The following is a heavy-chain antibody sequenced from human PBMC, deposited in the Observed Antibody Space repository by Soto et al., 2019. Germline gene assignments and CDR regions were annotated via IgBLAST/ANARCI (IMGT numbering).Heavy chain of an antibody. CDR1: GYTFTSYY. J-gene: IGHJ4*02. V-gene: IGHV1-46*01. Sequence: ASVKVSFKASGYTFTSYYMHWVRQAPGQGLEWMGIINPSGGSTSYAQKFQGRVTMTRDTSTSTVYMELSSLRSEDTAVYYCARVTDYYDSSGYYYFDYWGQGTLVTVSS. D-gene: IGHD3-22*01. CDR2: INPSGGST. CDR3: ARVTDYYDSSGYYYFDY.